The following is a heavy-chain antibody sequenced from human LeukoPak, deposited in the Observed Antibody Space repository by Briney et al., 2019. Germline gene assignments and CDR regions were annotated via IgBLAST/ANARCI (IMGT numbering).Heavy chain of an antibody. CDR3: ARVDPDSSSTLEVFDY. J-gene: IGHJ4*02. V-gene: IGHV4-30-4*02. CDR1: GGSISSGDYY. Sequence: PSETLSLTCTLSGGSISSGDYYWSWIRQPPGKGLEWIGYIYYSGSTYYNPSLKSRVTISVETSENQFSLKLSSVTAADTAVYYCARVDPDSSSTLEVFDYWGQGTLVTVSS. CDR2: IYYSGST. D-gene: IGHD6-6*01.